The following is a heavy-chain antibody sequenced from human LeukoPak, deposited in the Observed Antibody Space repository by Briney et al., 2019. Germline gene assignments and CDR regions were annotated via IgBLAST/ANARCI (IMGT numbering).Heavy chain of an antibody. D-gene: IGHD3-22*01. CDR3: ARAYYDSSDY. V-gene: IGHV1-2*02. J-gene: IGHJ4*02. CDR2: INPNSGGT. Sequence: ASVKVSCKASGYTFTGYYMHWVLQAPGQGLEWMGWINPNSGGTNYAQKFQGRVTMTRDTSINTAYMERSRPRSDDTAVYYCARAYYDSSDYWGQGTLVTVTS. CDR1: GYTFTGYY.